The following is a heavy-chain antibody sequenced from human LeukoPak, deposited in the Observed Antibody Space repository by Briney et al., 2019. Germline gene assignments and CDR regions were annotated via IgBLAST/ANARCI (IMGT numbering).Heavy chain of an antibody. D-gene: IGHD5-18*01. J-gene: IGHJ4*02. V-gene: IGHV5-51*01. Sequence: GESLKISCRVSGYSFTTYWIGWVRQMPGKGLEWMGIIYPGDSDTRYNPSFQGQVTISADKSISTAYLQWSSLKAPDTAMYYCARRFSYGHADYWGQGTLVTVSS. CDR3: ARRFSYGHADY. CDR1: GYSFTTYW. CDR2: IYPGDSDT.